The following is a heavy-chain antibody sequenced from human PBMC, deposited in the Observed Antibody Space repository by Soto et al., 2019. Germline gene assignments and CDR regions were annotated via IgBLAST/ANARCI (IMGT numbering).Heavy chain of an antibody. J-gene: IGHJ2*01. D-gene: IGHD2-21*02. CDR1: GGSISSYY. V-gene: IGHV4-59*01. CDR2: IYYSGST. CDR3: AREKEAYCGGDCYYWYFDL. Sequence: QVQLQESGPGLVKPSETLSLTCTVSGGSISSYYWSWIRQPPGKGLEWFGYIYYSGSTNYNPSLKSRVTISVDTSKNQFSLKLSSVTAADTAVYYCAREKEAYCGGDCYYWYFDLWGRGTLVTVSS.